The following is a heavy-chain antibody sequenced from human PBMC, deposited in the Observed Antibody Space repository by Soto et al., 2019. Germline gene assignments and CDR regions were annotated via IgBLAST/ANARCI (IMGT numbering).Heavy chain of an antibody. V-gene: IGHV3-23*01. Sequence: VQLLESGGGLAQPGGSLRLSCAASGFAFSSHPMSWVRQAPEKGLEWVAGISDGGDLTYNADSVRGRFTISRDNSRNTLYLQMNSLRAEDTAVYYCARRVIGSSRAFDIWGQGTKVTVSS. D-gene: IGHD3-10*01. CDR1: GFAFSSHP. CDR3: ARRVIGSSRAFDI. CDR2: ISDGGDLT. J-gene: IGHJ3*02.